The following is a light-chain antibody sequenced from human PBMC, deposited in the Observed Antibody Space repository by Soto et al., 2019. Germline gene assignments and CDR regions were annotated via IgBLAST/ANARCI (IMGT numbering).Light chain of an antibody. CDR3: QQYNNWPFS. Sequence: EIVMTPSPATLSVSPGERATLSCRAGQGVTTNFAWYQKKSGQYPRLLIYDVSIRATGVPARFSATGSETDFNLTISGLQSEDSAVYFCQQYNNWPFSFGQGTRLEIK. V-gene: IGKV3-15*01. J-gene: IGKJ5*01. CDR2: DVS. CDR1: QGVTTN.